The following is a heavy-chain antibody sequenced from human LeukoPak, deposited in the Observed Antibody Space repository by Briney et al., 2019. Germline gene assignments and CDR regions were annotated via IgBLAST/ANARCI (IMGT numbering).Heavy chain of an antibody. CDR1: GFTFSSYS. J-gene: IGHJ6*03. CDR2: IGSSGRYT. V-gene: IGHV3-21*06. Sequence: GGSLRLSCAGSGFTFSSYSMNWVRQAPGKGLEWVSSIGSSGRYTYYADSMKGRFSISRDNAKSSLFLQMNSLRVEDTAVYYCARMQLFGLGNYYYYYMDVWGKRTTVTVSS. D-gene: IGHD3-3*01. CDR3: ARMQLFGLGNYYYYYMDV.